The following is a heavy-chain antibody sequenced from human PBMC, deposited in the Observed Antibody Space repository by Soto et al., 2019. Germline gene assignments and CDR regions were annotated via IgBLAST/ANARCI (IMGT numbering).Heavy chain of an antibody. CDR3: AGGQHYYDSSALNWFDP. CDR1: GYTFTGYY. D-gene: IGHD3-22*01. V-gene: IGHV1-2*04. J-gene: IGHJ5*02. CDR2: INPNSGGT. Sequence: ASVKVSCKASGYTFTGYYMHWVRQAPGQGLEWMGWINPNSGGTNYAQKFQGWVTMTRDTSISTAYMELSRLRSGDTAVYYCAGGQHYYDSSALNWFDPWGQGTLVTVSS.